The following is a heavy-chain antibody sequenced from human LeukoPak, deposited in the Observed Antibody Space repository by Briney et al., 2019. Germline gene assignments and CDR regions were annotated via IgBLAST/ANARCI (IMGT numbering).Heavy chain of an antibody. V-gene: IGHV3-21*01. CDR3: TTENLFY. CDR1: GFVFSSYA. Sequence: GGSLRLSCAASGFVFSSYAFNGVRQAPGKGLEWVSFISGKSDNSYADSVEGRFTVSRDNAKNSLFPQLNSLRAEDTAVYYCTTENLFYWGQGTLVTVSS. CDR2: ISGKSDN. J-gene: IGHJ4*02.